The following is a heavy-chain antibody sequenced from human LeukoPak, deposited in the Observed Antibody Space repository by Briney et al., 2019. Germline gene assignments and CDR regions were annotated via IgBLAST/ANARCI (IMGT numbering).Heavy chain of an antibody. CDR2: INPSGGST. CDR3: ARGPLVGSVITPIDY. Sequence: VASVKVSCKASGYTFTSYYMHWVRQAPGQGLEWMGKINPSGGSTSYAQKFQGRVTMTRDTSTSTVYMELSSLRSEDTAVYYCARGPLVGSVITPIDYWGQGTLVTVSS. D-gene: IGHD3-22*01. J-gene: IGHJ4*02. CDR1: GYTFTSYY. V-gene: IGHV1-46*01.